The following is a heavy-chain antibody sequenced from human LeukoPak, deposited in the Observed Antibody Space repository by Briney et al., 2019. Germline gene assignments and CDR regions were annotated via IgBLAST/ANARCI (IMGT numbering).Heavy chain of an antibody. J-gene: IGHJ4*02. V-gene: IGHV1-2*02. CDR3: ARAPGDYGDYTAFDY. Sequence: GASVKVSCKASGYTFTGYYMHWVRQAPGQGLEWMGWINPNSGGTNYAQKFQGRVTMTRDTSTSTVYMELSSLRSEDTAVYYCARAPGDYGDYTAFDYWGQGTLVTVSS. CDR2: INPNSGGT. CDR1: GYTFTGYY. D-gene: IGHD4-17*01.